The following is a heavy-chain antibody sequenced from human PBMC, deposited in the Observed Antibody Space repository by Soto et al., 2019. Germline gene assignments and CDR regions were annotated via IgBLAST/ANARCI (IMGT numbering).Heavy chain of an antibody. CDR2: ISWDSGSI. D-gene: IGHD3-9*01. CDR1: GFTFDECA. V-gene: IGHV3-9*01. Sequence: EVQLVESGGGLVQPGRSLRLSCAASGFTFDECAMHWVRQAPGKGLEWVSGISWDSGSIGYADSVKGRFTISRDNAKNSLYLQMNSLRAEDTALYYCAKDMGGDRYYDILTGYYKLGNFDYWGQGTQVTVSS. CDR3: AKDMGGDRYYDILTGYYKLGNFDY. J-gene: IGHJ4*02.